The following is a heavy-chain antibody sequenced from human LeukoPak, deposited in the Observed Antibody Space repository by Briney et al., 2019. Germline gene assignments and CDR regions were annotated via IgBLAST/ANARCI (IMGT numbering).Heavy chain of an antibody. CDR2: IWYDGSNE. CDR3: ARDTGTAPFDY. D-gene: IGHD1-1*01. CDR1: GFTFSSYG. V-gene: IGHV3-33*01. Sequence: GGSLRLSCAASGFTFSSYGMHWVRQAPGKGLEWVALIWYDGSNEYYADSVKGRFIISRANSRNTAILQMNSLRAEDTAVYYCARDTGTAPFDYWGQGTLVTVSS. J-gene: IGHJ4*02.